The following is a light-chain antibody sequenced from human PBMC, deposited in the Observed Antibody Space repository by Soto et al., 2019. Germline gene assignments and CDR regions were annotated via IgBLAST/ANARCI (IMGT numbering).Light chain of an antibody. Sequence: ILLTQSPSTLPLSPGERATLSCRASHSVNNLLAWYQQKPGQAPRLLTQDASNRATGIPPRFSGSGSGTDFTLTISSVETEDSAVYYCQQRVNWTTLTFGGGTKV. V-gene: IGKV3-11*01. CDR2: DAS. CDR1: HSVNNL. CDR3: QQRVNWTTLT. J-gene: IGKJ4*01.